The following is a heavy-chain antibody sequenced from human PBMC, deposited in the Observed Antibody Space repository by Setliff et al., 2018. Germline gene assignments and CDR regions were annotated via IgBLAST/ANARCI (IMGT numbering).Heavy chain of an antibody. V-gene: IGHV1-69*10. CDR3: ARSSPDGYNLGYYYYGMDV. D-gene: IGHD5-12*01. J-gene: IGHJ6*02. CDR2: IIPILGIA. Sequence: ASVKVPCKASGGTFSSYAISWVRQAPGQGLEWMGGIIPILGIANYAQKFQGRVTITADESTSTAYMGLSSLRSEDTAVYYCARSSPDGYNLGYYYYGMDVWGQGTTVTVSS. CDR1: GGTFSSYA.